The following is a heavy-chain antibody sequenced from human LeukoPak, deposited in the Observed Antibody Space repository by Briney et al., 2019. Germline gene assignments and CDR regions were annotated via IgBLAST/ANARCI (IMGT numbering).Heavy chain of an antibody. CDR2: IYYSGST. J-gene: IGHJ4*02. V-gene: IGHV4-59*01. CDR1: GGSISSDY. Sequence: SETLSLTCTVSGGSISSDYWSWIRQPPGKGLEWIGYIYYSGSTNYNPSLKSRVTISVDTSKNQFSLRLSSVTAADTAVYYCARVTGYVMEDYFDYWGQGTLVTVSS. D-gene: IGHD6-13*01. CDR3: ARVTGYVMEDYFDY.